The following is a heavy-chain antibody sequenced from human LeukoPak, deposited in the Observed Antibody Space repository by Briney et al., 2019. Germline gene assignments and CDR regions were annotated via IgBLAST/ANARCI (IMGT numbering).Heavy chain of an antibody. CDR3: ARASGAFDY. CDR2: IYYSGIT. V-gene: IGHV4-59*01. J-gene: IGHJ4*02. Sequence: SETLSLTCAVSGGSISSSYWSWIRQPPGKGLEWIGYIYYSGITNYNPSLKSRVTISLDTSKNQFSLKLNSVTAADTAVYYCARASGAFDYWGQGALVTVSS. CDR1: GGSISSSY.